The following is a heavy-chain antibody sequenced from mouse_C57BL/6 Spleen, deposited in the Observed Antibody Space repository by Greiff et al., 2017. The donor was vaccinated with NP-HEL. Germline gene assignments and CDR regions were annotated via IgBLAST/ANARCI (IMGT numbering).Heavy chain of an antibody. Sequence: DVKLQESGPGLVKPSQSLPLTCSVTGYSITSGYYWNWIRQFPGNKLEWMGYISYDGSNNYNPSLKNRISITRDPSKNQFFLKLNSVTTEDTATYYCAREGDYYSNYETDWGQGTLVTVAA. J-gene: IGHJ3*01. D-gene: IGHD2-5*01. CDR3: AREGDYYSNYETD. CDR1: GYSITSGYY. CDR2: ISYDGSN. V-gene: IGHV3-6*01.